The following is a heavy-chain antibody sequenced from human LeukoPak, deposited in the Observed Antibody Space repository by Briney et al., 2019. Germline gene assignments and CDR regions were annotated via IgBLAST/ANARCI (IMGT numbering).Heavy chain of an antibody. CDR2: IGTSVNAI. D-gene: IGHD3-10*01. Sequence: GGSLRLSCAASGFIFSGFDMKWVRQAPGEGLEGIAHIGTSVNAIYYADCVKGRFTISRDNARDSLSLQMDSMRVEDTAVYYCAKDSVWFGDLLNWGQGALVIVSS. CDR3: AKDSVWFGDLLN. J-gene: IGHJ4*02. V-gene: IGHV3-48*03. CDR1: GFIFSGFD.